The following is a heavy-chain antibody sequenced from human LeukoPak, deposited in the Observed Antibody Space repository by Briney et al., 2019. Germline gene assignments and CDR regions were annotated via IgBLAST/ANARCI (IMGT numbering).Heavy chain of an antibody. V-gene: IGHV4-39*01. CDR3: ARILTTFDS. CDR2: FYYIGGT. J-gene: IGHJ4*02. D-gene: IGHD4-11*01. CDR1: RGSISSSSYY. Sequence: SETLSLTCTVSRGSISSSSYYWGWIRPPPGKRLEGIGSFYYIGGTYYNPSLEGRVSISADSSKNQFSLKLTSVTAADTALYYCARILTTFDSWGQGTLVTVSS.